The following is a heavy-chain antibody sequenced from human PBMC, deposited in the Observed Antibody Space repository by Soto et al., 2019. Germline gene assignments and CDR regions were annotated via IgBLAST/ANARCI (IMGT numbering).Heavy chain of an antibody. J-gene: IGHJ6*02. CDR3: ARVHGVDCSSTSCTIYYYYGMDV. D-gene: IGHD2-2*01. CDR1: GGRISSDA. V-gene: IGHV1-69*01. CDR2: IIPIFGTA. Sequence: SVKLSCKGAGGRISSDAGSRRRKNHGQGLEWMGGIIPIFGTANYAQKFQGRVTITADESTSTAYMELSSLRSEDTAVYYCARVHGVDCSSTSCTIYYYYGMDVWGQGTTVTVSS.